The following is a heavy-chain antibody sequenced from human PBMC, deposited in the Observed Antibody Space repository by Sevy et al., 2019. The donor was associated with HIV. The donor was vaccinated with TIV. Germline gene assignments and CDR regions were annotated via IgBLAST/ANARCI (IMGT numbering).Heavy chain of an antibody. Sequence: GGSLRLSCAASGFSFSSYGMHWVRQAPGKGLEWMSYIQYDGSNKDYADSVKGRFTISRDNSKNTLYLQMNSLRVEDTAVFYCWKKGGGGGGDHWGQGTLVTVSS. CDR1: GFSFSSYG. J-gene: IGHJ4*02. D-gene: IGHD3-10*01. V-gene: IGHV3-30*02. CDR3: WKKGGGGGGDH. CDR2: IQYDGSNK.